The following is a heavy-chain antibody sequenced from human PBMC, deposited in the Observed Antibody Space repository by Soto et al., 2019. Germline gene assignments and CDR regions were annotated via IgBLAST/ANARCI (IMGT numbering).Heavy chain of an antibody. V-gene: IGHV1-69*13. CDR2: IIPIFGTA. CDR1: GGTFSSYA. J-gene: IGHJ5*02. D-gene: IGHD3-10*01. Sequence: SVKVSCKASGGTFSSYAISWVRQAPGQGLEWMGGIIPIFGTANYAQKFQGRVTITADECTSTAYMELSILRSEDTAVYDCAGALYPRGSPEGLAPPGQGTADTVSS. CDR3: AGALYPRGSPEGLAP.